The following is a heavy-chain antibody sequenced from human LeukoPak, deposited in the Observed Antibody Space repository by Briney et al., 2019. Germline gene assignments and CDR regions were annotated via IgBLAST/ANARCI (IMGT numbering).Heavy chain of an antibody. CDR2: IYYSGST. Sequence: SSETLSLTCTVSGGSISSYYWSWIRQPPGKGLEWIGYIYYSGSTNYNPSLKSRVTISVDTSKNQFSLKLSSVTAADTAVYYCARASSGYWDYYYYMDVWGKGTTVTISS. CDR1: GGSISSYY. V-gene: IGHV4-59*01. D-gene: IGHD3-22*01. CDR3: ARASSGYWDYYYYMDV. J-gene: IGHJ6*03.